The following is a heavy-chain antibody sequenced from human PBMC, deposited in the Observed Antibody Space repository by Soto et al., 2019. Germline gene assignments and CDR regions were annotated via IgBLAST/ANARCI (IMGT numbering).Heavy chain of an antibody. D-gene: IGHD3-9*01. CDR2: MNPNSGNT. J-gene: IGHJ6*03. CDR3: ARAELRRRYFDWLPTQRDYYYYYMDV. CDR1: GYTFTSYD. V-gene: IGHV1-8*01. Sequence: ASVKVSCKASGYTFTSYDINWVRQATGQGLEWMGWMNPNSGNTGYAQKFQGRVTMTRNTSISTAYMELSSLRSEDTAVYYCARAELRRRYFDWLPTQRDYYYYYMDVWGKGTTVTVSS.